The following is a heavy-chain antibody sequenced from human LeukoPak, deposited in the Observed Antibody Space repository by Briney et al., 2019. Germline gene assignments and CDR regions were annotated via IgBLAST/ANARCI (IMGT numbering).Heavy chain of an antibody. Sequence: ASVKVSCKASGYTFTGYYMHWLRQAPGQGLEWMGWINPNSGGTNYAQKFQGRVTMTRDTSISTAYMELSRLRSDDTAVHYCARDRAVDIVAIPDYWGQGTLVTVSS. CDR3: ARDRAVDIVAIPDY. CDR1: GYTFTGYY. J-gene: IGHJ4*02. CDR2: INPNSGGT. V-gene: IGHV1-2*02. D-gene: IGHD5-12*01.